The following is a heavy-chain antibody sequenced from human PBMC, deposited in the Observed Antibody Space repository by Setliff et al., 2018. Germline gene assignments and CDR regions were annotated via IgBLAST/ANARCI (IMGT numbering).Heavy chain of an antibody. CDR2: VYHSGTT. J-gene: IGHJ6*02. V-gene: IGHV4-38-2*01. CDR3: ARLSWDGLRYHGLDV. CDR1: GYSITSGFY. Sequence: PSETLSLTCAVSGYSITSGFYWSWIRQPPGKGLEWLGNVYHSGTTVYNPSLKSRLTISVDTPKNQFSLNLISVTAADTAVYYCARLSWDGLRYHGLDVWGQGTTVTSP. D-gene: IGHD3-10*01.